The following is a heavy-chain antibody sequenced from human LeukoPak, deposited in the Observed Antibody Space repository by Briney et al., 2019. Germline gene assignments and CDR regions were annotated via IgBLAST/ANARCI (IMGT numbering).Heavy chain of an antibody. J-gene: IGHJ4*02. CDR3: ARGSRELYYFVY. Sequence: SETLSLTCTVSGGSISSYYWSWIRQPPGKGLEWIGYIYYSGSTKYNPSLKSRVTISVDASKTQFSLKLNSVTAADTAVYYCARGSRELYYFVYWGRGTLVTVSS. CDR1: GGSISSYY. V-gene: IGHV4-59*01. CDR2: IYYSGST. D-gene: IGHD1-7*01.